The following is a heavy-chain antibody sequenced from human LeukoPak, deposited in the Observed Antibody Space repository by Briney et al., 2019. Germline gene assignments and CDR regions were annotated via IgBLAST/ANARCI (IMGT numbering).Heavy chain of an antibody. CDR3: ARGRDMITFGGVLAFDY. Sequence: SETLSLTCAVYGGSFSGYYWSWIRQPPGKGLEWIGEINHSGSTNYNPSLNSRVTISVDTSKNQFSLKLSSVTATDTAVYYCARGRDMITFGGVLAFDYWGQGTLVTVSS. J-gene: IGHJ4*02. D-gene: IGHD3-16*01. CDR1: GGSFSGYY. CDR2: INHSGST. V-gene: IGHV4-34*01.